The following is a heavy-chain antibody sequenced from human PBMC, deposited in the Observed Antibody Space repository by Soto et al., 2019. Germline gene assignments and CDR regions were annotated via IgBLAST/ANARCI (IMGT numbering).Heavy chain of an antibody. V-gene: IGHV1-69*01. CDR3: HLFGESTHSSENFDY. J-gene: IGHJ4*02. CDR2: IIPIFGTA. CDR1: GGTFSSYA. Sequence: QVHLVQSGAEVKKPGSSVKVSCKASGGTFSSYAISWVRQAPGQGLEWMGGIIPIFGTANYAQKFQGRVTITADESTSTAYMELSSLRSEDTAVYYCHLFGESTHSSENFDYWGKGTLVTVSS. D-gene: IGHD3-10*02.